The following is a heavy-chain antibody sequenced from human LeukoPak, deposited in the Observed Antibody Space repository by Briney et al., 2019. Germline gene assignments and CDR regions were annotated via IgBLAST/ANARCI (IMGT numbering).Heavy chain of an antibody. CDR2: IYDRGPA. J-gene: IGHJ5*01. V-gene: IGHV4-30-2*01. CDR3: AKSRQASGLFNS. Sequence: PSETLSLTCTVSGYAITSGGFSWNWIRQPPGKGLEWIGCIYDRGPAYYNPSLKSRFTISVDRPKNQFFLNVTSLTAADTAVYYCAKSRQASGLFNSWGQGTLVVVSS. D-gene: IGHD3-10*01. CDR1: GYAITSGGFS.